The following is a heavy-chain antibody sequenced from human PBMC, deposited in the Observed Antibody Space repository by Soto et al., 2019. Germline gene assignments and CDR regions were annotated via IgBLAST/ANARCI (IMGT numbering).Heavy chain of an antibody. J-gene: IGHJ6*02. CDR3: ARCYPDTAYYYYGKDD. Sequence: QVQLVQSGAEVKKPGSSVKVSGKASGGTFSSYTISWVRQAPGQGLEWMGGIIPILGIANYAQKFQGRVTITTDKSTSTAYMELTSLKSDDTAVYYCARCYPDTAYYYYGKDDWGQGSTVTVSS. CDR2: IIPILGIA. V-gene: IGHV1-69*02. D-gene: IGHD3-22*01. CDR1: GGTFSSYT.